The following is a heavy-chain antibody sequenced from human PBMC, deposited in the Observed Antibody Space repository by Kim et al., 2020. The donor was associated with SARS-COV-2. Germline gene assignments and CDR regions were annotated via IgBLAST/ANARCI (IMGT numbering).Heavy chain of an antibody. Sequence: ASVKVSCKASGYSFIDSAINWVRQAPGQGLEYMGWISTNTGSPTYAQRFAGRFVFSLDTSVDTAYLLITNLKPEDTAVYYCATYSQEASATTFRELAGTVSSLSYWGQGTLVTVSS. CDR1: GYSFIDSA. CDR3: ATYSQEASATTFRELAGTVSSLSY. J-gene: IGHJ4*02. CDR2: ISTNTGSP. V-gene: IGHV7-4-1*02. D-gene: IGHD6-19*01.